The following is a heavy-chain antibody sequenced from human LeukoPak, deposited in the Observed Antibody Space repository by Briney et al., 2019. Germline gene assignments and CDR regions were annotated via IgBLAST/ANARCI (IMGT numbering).Heavy chain of an antibody. D-gene: IGHD6-19*01. J-gene: IGHJ4*02. CDR2: ISGSGGSA. V-gene: IGHV3-23*01. CDR1: GFTFSSYA. Sequence: PGGSLRLSCAASGFTFSSYAMTWVRQAPGKGLEWVSAISGSGGSAYYADSVKGRFTISRDNSKNTLYLQMNSLRAEDTAVYYCAREGEYSSGWHFDYWGQGTLVTVSS. CDR3: AREGEYSSGWHFDY.